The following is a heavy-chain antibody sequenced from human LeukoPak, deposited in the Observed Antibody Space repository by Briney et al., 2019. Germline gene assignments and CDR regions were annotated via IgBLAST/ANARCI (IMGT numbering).Heavy chain of an antibody. J-gene: IGHJ4*02. D-gene: IGHD4-17*01. V-gene: IGHV1-2*02. CDR2: INPNSGGT. Sequence: GASVKVSCKASGYRFTVYYMHWVRQAPGKGPEWMGWINPNSGGTHYAQKFLGRVTMTRDTSISTAYMELSRLTSDDTALYYCATLYGDYVTSDYWGQGTLVTVSS. CDR3: ATLYGDYVTSDY. CDR1: GYRFTVYY.